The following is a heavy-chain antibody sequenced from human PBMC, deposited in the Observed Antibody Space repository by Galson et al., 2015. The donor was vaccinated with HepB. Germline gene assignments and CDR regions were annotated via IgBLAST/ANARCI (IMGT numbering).Heavy chain of an antibody. D-gene: IGHD3-10*01. CDR1: GFTVSSNY. CDR3: AREPPLCMVRGVKAAFDY. Sequence: SLRLSCAASGFTVSSNYMNWVRQAPGKGLKWVSVIYTSGSTYYADSVKGRFTISRDNSKNTLYLQMNSLRAEDTAVYYCAREPPLCMVRGVKAAFDYWGQGTVVTVSS. CDR2: IYTSGST. V-gene: IGHV3-66*01. J-gene: IGHJ4*02.